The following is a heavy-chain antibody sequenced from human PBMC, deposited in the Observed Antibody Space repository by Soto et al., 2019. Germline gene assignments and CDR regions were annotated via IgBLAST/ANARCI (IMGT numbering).Heavy chain of an antibody. Sequence: SVQVSCKASGGTFSNHAISWVRQAPGQGLEWVGGIIPMFPTADYAQRFQGRVTITADDSTTTVYMELSGLRSEDTAMYYCARDDATYCGGDCYRYFYYGMDVWGQGTTVTVSS. CDR2: IIPMFPTA. V-gene: IGHV1-69*13. CDR1: GGTFSNHA. CDR3: ARDDATYCGGDCYRYFYYGMDV. J-gene: IGHJ6*02. D-gene: IGHD2-21*02.